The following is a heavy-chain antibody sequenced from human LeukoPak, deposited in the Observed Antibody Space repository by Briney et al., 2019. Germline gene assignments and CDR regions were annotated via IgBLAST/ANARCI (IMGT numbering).Heavy chain of an antibody. CDR2: IWYDGSNK. Sequence: PGGSLRLSCAASGFTFSNYGMHWVRQAPGKGLEWVAVIWYDGSNKFYADSVKGRFTVSRDNSKNTLFLQMSSLRADDTALYYCAREVTNDAFDIWGQGTMVTVSS. CDR1: GFTFSNYG. J-gene: IGHJ3*02. D-gene: IGHD4-17*01. CDR3: AREVTNDAFDI. V-gene: IGHV3-33*01.